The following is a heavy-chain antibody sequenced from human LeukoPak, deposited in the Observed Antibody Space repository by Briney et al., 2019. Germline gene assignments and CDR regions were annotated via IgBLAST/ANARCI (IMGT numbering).Heavy chain of an antibody. CDR1: GFTFEDYA. J-gene: IGHJ4*02. D-gene: IGHD6-13*01. CDR2: ISWNSGSL. V-gene: IGHV3-9*01. Sequence: GRPLRLSCAASGFTFEDYAMYWVRQAPGEGLEWVSVISWNSGSLGYAASVRGRFTISRDNAKNSLYLQMNSLKTEDTAFYYCAKSRGRIAAPIDHWGQGTLVTVSS. CDR3: AKSRGRIAAPIDH.